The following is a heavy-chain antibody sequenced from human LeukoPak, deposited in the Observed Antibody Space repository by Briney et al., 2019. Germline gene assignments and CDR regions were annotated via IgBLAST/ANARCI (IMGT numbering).Heavy chain of an antibody. CDR3: ARSSYSSSSSV. CDR2: ISGSSGTT. Sequence: GGSLRLSCIASGFTFSSYVMSWARQAPGKGLEWVSLISGSSGTTYYADSVKGRFTISRDNSKNTLYLQMNSLRAEDTAVYYCARSSYSSSSSVWGQGTMVTVSS. V-gene: IGHV3-23*01. J-gene: IGHJ3*01. D-gene: IGHD6-6*01. CDR1: GFTFSSYV.